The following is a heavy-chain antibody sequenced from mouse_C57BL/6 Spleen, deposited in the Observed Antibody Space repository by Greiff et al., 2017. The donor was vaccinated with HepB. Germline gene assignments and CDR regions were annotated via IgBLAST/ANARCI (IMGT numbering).Heavy chain of an antibody. D-gene: IGHD2-4*01. Sequence: VQLQQSGPELVKPGASVKISCKASGYAFSSSWMNWVKPRPGKGLEGIGRIYPGDGDTNYNGKFKGKAKLTADKSSSTAYMQLSSLTSEDSAVYFCARSKGYDYDDYFGYWGQGTTLTVSS. CDR3: ARSKGYDYDDYFGY. CDR1: GYAFSSSW. CDR2: IYPGDGDT. V-gene: IGHV1-82*01. J-gene: IGHJ2*01.